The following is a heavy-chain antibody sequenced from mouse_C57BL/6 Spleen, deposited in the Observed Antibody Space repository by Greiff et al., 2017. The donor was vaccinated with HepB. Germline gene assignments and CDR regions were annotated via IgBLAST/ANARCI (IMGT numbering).Heavy chain of an antibody. D-gene: IGHD1-1*01. CDR3: GRRGIYYGSSYGYFDV. CDR2: ISSGSSTI. CDR1: GFTFSDYG. J-gene: IGHJ1*03. Sequence: EVKLVESGGGLVKPGGSLKLSCAASGFTFSDYGMHWVRQAPEQGLEWVAYISSGSSTIYYADTVTGRFTISRDNAKNTLFLQMTSLRSEDTAMYYCGRRGIYYGSSYGYFDVWGTGTTVTVSS. V-gene: IGHV5-17*01.